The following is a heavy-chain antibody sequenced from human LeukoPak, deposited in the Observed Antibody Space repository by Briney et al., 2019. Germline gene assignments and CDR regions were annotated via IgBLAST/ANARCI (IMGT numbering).Heavy chain of an antibody. J-gene: IGHJ4*02. CDR1: GFTFTSYY. CDR3: ARSTVAVAFDY. V-gene: IGHV1-46*01. Sequence: GASVKVSCKASGFTFTSYYMHWVRQAPGQGLEWMGIINPSGSYTSYAQKFQGRVTMTRDMSTSTVYMELSSLRSEDTALYYCARSTVAVAFDYWGQGTLVTVSS. CDR2: INPSGSYT. D-gene: IGHD4-17*01.